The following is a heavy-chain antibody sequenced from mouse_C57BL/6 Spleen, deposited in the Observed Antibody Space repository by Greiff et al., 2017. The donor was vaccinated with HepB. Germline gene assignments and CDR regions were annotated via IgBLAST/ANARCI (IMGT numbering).Heavy chain of an antibody. J-gene: IGHJ2*01. V-gene: IGHV1-52*01. D-gene: IGHD2-3*01. CDR1: GYTFTSYW. Sequence: QVQLKQPGAELVRPGSSVKLSCKASGYTFTSYWMHWVKQRPIQGLEWIGNIDPSDSETHYNQKFKDKATLTVDKSSSTAYMQLSSLTSEDSAVYYCATPFDGYYFDYWGQGTTLTVSS. CDR2: IDPSDSET. CDR3: ATPFDGYYFDY.